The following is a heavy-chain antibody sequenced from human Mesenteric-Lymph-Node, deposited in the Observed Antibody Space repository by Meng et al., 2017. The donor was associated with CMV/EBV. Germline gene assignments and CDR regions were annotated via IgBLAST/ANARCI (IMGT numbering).Heavy chain of an antibody. Sequence: SVKVSCKASGGTFSSYAISWVRQAPGQGLEWMGGIIPIFGTANYAQKFQGRVTITTDESTSTAYMELSSLRSEDTAVYYCARVDIVVVPDYGMDVWGQGTTVTVSS. CDR2: IIPIFGTA. D-gene: IGHD2-2*03. V-gene: IGHV1-69*05. J-gene: IGHJ6*02. CDR1: GGTFSSYA. CDR3: ARVDIVVVPDYGMDV.